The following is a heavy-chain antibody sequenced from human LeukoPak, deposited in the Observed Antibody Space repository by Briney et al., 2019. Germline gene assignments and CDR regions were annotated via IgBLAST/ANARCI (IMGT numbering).Heavy chain of an antibody. CDR1: GGAFSSYA. CDR2: IIPIFGTA. J-gene: IGHJ5*02. CDR3: AGDKKHRTYYDSWSGYYGFDP. Sequence: SVKVSCKASGGAFSSYAISWVRQAPGQGLEWMGGIIPIFGTANYAQKFQGRVTITTDESTSTAYMERSSLRSEDPAVYYCAGDKKHRTYYDSWSGYYGFDPWGQGTLVTVSS. V-gene: IGHV1-69*05. D-gene: IGHD3-3*01.